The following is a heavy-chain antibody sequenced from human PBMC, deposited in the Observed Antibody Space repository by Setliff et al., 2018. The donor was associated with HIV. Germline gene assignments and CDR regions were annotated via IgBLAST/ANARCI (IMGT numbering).Heavy chain of an antibody. D-gene: IGHD4-4*01. CDR2: IYYTGST. J-gene: IGHJ4*02. V-gene: IGHV4-59*08. CDR1: GDSVSGYY. Sequence: SETLSLTCTVSGDSVSGYYWTWIRQPPGKGLEWIGDIYYTGSTNFNASLKSRVTISLATSTNQFSLRLTSVTAADTAVYYCARVGGKGYSNFLDSWGQGALVTVS. CDR3: ARVGGKGYSNFLDS.